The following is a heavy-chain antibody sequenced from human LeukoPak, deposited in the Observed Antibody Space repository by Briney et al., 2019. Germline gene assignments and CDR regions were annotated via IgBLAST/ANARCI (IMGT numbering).Heavy chain of an antibody. J-gene: IGHJ4*02. Sequence: GASVRVSCKASGFTFTSSSMQGARQARGQRLEEIRWIVVGRGNTHYAQKLQERDTITRDMYESTAYVELSSLRSEHTAVYFCARGVGDYWGQGTLVTVSS. CDR1: GFTFTSSS. D-gene: IGHD1-26*01. V-gene: IGHV1-58*02. CDR2: IVVGRGNT. CDR3: ARGVGDY.